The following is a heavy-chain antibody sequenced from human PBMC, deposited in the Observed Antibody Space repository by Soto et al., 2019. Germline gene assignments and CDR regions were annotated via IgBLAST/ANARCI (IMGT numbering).Heavy chain of an antibody. D-gene: IGHD3-10*01. CDR3: ARMVRGSNSDHSHYMDV. J-gene: IGHJ6*03. CDR2: ISAYNGDT. Sequence: QVQLVQSGAEVKKPGASVKVPCKASGYTFTSHGISWVRQAPGQGLEWMGWISAYNGDTAYAQKLHGRVTVTTDTSTSTAYMEMRSLRSEDTAVYYCARMVRGSNSDHSHYMDVWGKGTRVTVSS. V-gene: IGHV1-18*01. CDR1: GYTFTSHG.